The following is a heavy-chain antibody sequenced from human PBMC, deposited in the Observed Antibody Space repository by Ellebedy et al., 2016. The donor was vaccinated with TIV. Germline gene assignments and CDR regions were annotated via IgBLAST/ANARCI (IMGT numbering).Heavy chain of an antibody. CDR1: GSSFSSYW. D-gene: IGHD3-10*01. J-gene: IGHJ4*02. CDR3: ARQGGGSTNSDY. V-gene: IGHV5-51*01. CDR2: TYPGDSHT. Sequence: PGGSLRLSCQGSGSSFSSYWIAWVRQMPGKGLDWMGVTYPGDSHTKYTPSFQGQVTISADKASSTAYLQWSSLKASDTAMYYCARQGGGSTNSDYWGQGTLVTVSS.